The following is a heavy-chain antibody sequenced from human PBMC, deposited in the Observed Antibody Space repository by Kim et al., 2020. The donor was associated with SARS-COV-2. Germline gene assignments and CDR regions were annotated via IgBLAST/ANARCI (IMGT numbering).Heavy chain of an antibody. CDR1: GGSISSSNW. V-gene: IGHV4-4*02. CDR2: IYHSGST. Sequence: SETLSLTCAVSGGSISSSNWWSWVRQPPGKGLEWIGEIYHSGSTNYNPSLKSRVTISVDKSKNQFSLKLSSVTAADTAVYYCARRRGSGYFRAVGFDPWGQGTLVTVSS. D-gene: IGHD3-22*01. J-gene: IGHJ5*02. CDR3: ARRRGSGYFRAVGFDP.